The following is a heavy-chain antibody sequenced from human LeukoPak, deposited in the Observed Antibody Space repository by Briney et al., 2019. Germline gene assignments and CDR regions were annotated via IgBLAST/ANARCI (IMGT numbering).Heavy chain of an antibody. CDR1: GFTIKNTY. CDR3: VRISHDFWSAQSNLQYYLDF. V-gene: IGHV3-53*01. D-gene: IGHD3-3*01. CDR2: IYLADTT. J-gene: IGHJ4*02. Sequence: GGSLRLSCAASGFTIKNTYMTWVRQAPQKGLEWVSAIYLADTTHYADSVKGRFTISRDRSKNTLYLQMNDLRVEDTAVYYCVRISHDFWSAQSNLQYYLDFWGQGTLVTVSS.